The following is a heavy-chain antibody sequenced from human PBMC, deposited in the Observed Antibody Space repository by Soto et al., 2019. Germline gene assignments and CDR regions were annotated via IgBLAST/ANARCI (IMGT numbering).Heavy chain of an antibody. D-gene: IGHD6-19*01. J-gene: IGHJ6*02. Sequence: EGQLVESGGNLVRPGGSLRLSCEASGFVFSTYSMNWVRQAPGKGLEWISYISSTSGTIYYADSVKGRFTIFRDNAKNLLFLQMNGLRDDDTSVYYCASKKILFSVAGTLYGLGVWGQGATVTVSS. CDR3: ASKKILFSVAGTLYGLGV. CDR1: GFVFSTYS. CDR2: ISSTSGTI. V-gene: IGHV3-48*02.